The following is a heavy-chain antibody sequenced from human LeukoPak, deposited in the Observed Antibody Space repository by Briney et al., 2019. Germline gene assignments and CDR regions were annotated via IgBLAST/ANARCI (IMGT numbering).Heavy chain of an antibody. D-gene: IGHD4-11*01. V-gene: IGHV3-7*01. CDR3: ATYSILNAREFRY. CDR1: GFTFSNSW. CDR2: VQHIGGET. Sequence: GGSLRPSCAGSGFTFSNSWMGWVRQAPGKGLEWVANVQHIGGETYTISRDNAKNSVYLQMNSLGADDTAVYYCATYSILNAREFRYWGQGTLVTVTS. J-gene: IGHJ1*01.